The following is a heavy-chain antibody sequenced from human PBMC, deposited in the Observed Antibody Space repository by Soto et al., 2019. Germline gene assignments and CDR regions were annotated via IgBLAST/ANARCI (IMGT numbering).Heavy chain of an antibody. D-gene: IGHD6-19*01. CDR2: INSNRDHI. Sequence: EVQLVESGGGVVQPGTSLRLSCAVSGFTFDDYAMHWVRPTPGKGLEWVSSINSNRDHIDYADSVKGRFTISRDNAKNYRFLQTQSLRAENTALYYCARDVGAVDRSLIYWGQVTLVTVP. V-gene: IGHV3-9*01. CDR3: ARDVGAVDRSLIY. J-gene: IGHJ4*02. CDR1: GFTFDDYA.